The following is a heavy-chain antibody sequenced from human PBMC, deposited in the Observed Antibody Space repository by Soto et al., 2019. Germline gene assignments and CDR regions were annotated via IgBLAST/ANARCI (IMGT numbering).Heavy chain of an antibody. D-gene: IGHD3-22*01. Sequence: QVQLVQSGAEMKEPGASVKVSCKASGYTFNRYYLHWVRQAPGQGLQWLGWINPQTHSTRYAQKFQGRVTLTRDTSVNTAYMELSSLRSDDAAVYYCARASQMVINPSYYAMDVWGQGTAVTVSS. V-gene: IGHV1-2*02. CDR3: ARASQMVINPSYYAMDV. CDR2: INPQTHST. CDR1: GYTFNRYY. J-gene: IGHJ6*02.